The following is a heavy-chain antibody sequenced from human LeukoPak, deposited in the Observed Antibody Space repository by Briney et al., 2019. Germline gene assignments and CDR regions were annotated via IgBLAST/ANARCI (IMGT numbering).Heavy chain of an antibody. J-gene: IGHJ4*02. CDR2: INPGSGDT. V-gene: IGHV1-3*01. CDR1: GYTFTDFA. CDR3: ATSVDYGGNSFDY. D-gene: IGHD4-23*01. Sequence: ASVKVSCKASGYTFTDFALHWVRQAPGQSLEWMGWINPGSGDTKSSQKFRDRVTITRDTSANTAYMQLTRLKSEDTAVYYCATSVDYGGNSFDYWGQGTLVTVSS.